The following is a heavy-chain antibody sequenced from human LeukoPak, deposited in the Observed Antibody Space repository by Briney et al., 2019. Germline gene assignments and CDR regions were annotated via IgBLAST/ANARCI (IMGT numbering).Heavy chain of an antibody. V-gene: IGHV3-21*01. CDR1: GFTFSNYW. J-gene: IGHJ4*02. CDR2: ISSSSSYI. CDR3: ARDGDWGVKD. Sequence: GGSLRLSCAASGFTFSNYWMTWVRQAPGKGLEWVSSISSSSSYIYYADSVKGRFTISRDNAKNSLYLQMNSLRAEDTAVYYCARDGDWGVKDWGQGTLVTVSS. D-gene: IGHD7-27*01.